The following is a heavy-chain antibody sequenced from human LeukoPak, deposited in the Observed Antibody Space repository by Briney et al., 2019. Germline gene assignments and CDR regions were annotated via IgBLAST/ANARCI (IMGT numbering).Heavy chain of an antibody. D-gene: IGHD5-18*01. CDR1: GFTFSSYG. J-gene: IGHJ4*02. V-gene: IGHV3-23*01. CDR2: ISGSGGST. CDR3: APTGRIQNFDY. Sequence: GGSLRLSCAASGFTFSSYGMSWVRQAPGKGLEWVSAISGSGGSTYYADSVKGRFTISRDNSKNTLYLQMNSLRAEDTAVYYCAPTGRIQNFDYWGQGTLVTVSS.